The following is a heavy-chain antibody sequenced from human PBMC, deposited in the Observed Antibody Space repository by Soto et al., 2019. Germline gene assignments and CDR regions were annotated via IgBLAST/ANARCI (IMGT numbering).Heavy chain of an antibody. D-gene: IGHD3-10*01. CDR3: AREKSYYGYGMEV. J-gene: IGHJ6*02. V-gene: IGHV3-53*01. CDR1: GFTVSSNY. CDR2: IYSGGST. Sequence: GGSLRLSCAASGFTVSSNYMSWVRQAPGKGLEWVSVIYSGGSTYYADSVKGRFTISRDNSKNTLYLQMNSLRAEDTAVYYCAREKSYYGYGMEVWGQGTTVTVSS.